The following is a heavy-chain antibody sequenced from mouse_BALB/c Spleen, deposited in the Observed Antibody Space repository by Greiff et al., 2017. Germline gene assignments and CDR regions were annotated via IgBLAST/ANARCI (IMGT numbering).Heavy chain of an antibody. Sequence: VQLQQSGAELARPGASVKLSCKASGYTFTSYWMQWVKQRPGQGLEWIGAIYPGDGDTRYTQKFKGKATLTADKSSSTAYMQLSSLASEDSAVYYCASIYYDYDDDYAMDYWGQGTSVTVSS. D-gene: IGHD2-4*01. V-gene: IGHV1-87*01. CDR3: ASIYYDYDDDYAMDY. CDR2: IYPGDGDT. J-gene: IGHJ4*01. CDR1: GYTFTSYW.